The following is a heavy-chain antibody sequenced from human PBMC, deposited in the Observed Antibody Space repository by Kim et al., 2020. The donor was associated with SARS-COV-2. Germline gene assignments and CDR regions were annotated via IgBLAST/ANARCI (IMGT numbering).Heavy chain of an antibody. V-gene: IGHV4-31*03. CDR3: ARDRPNYYDSSGYYYPL. Sequence: SETLSLTCTVSGGSISSGGYYWSWIRQHPGKGLEWIGYIYYSGSTYYNPSLKSRVTISVDTSKNQFSLKLSSVTAADTAVYYCARDRPNYYDSSGYYYPLWGQGTLVTVSS. CDR1: GGSISSGGYY. D-gene: IGHD3-22*01. J-gene: IGHJ4*02. CDR2: IYYSGST.